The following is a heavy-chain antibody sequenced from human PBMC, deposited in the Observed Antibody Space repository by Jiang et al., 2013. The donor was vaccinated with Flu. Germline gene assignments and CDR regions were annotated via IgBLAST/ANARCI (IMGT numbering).Heavy chain of an antibody. CDR1: GDSVSSNSAA. V-gene: IGHV6-1*01. CDR3: ARYYDATGGYLDY. D-gene: IGHD4/OR15-4a*01. J-gene: IGHJ4*02. CDR2: TYYRSKWYI. Sequence: QTLSLTCAISGDSVSSNSAAWHWIRQSPSRGLEWLGRTYYRSKWYIDYAESVKSRITINPDTSKNQFSLQLNSVTPEDTAVYYCARYYDATGGYLDYWGQGTLVTVSS.